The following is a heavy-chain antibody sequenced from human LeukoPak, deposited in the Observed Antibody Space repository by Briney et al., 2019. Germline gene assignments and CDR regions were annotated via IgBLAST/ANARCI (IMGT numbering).Heavy chain of an antibody. J-gene: IGHJ4*02. CDR2: ISSSGSTI. CDR1: GFTFSSYE. Sequence: GGSLRLSCAASGFTFSSYEMNWVRQAPGKGLEWVSYISSSGSTIYYADSVKGRFTISRDNAKNTLYLQMNSLRAEDTAVYYCAKDDYYDTSGYRDWGQGTLVTVSS. V-gene: IGHV3-48*03. D-gene: IGHD3-22*01. CDR3: AKDDYYDTSGYRD.